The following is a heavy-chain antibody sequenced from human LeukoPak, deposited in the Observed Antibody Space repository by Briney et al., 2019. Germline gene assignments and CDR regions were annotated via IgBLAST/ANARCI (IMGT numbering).Heavy chain of an antibody. CDR1: GYTITSYG. V-gene: IGHV1-18*01. CDR2: ISAYNGNT. J-gene: IGHJ4*02. Sequence: ASVKVSCTASGYTITSYGINWVRQAPGQGLEWMGWISAYNGNTNYAQKLQGRVTMTTDTSTSTAYMELRSLRSDDTAVYYCARDLDQYSGRYGGFGHDFWGQGTLVTVSS. D-gene: IGHD1-26*01. CDR3: ARDLDQYSGRYGGFGHDF.